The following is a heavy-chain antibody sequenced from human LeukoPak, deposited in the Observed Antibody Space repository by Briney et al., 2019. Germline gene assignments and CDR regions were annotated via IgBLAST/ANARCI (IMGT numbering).Heavy chain of an antibody. J-gene: IGHJ4*02. V-gene: IGHV1-18*01. CDR1: GYTFTTYG. D-gene: IGHD3-3*01. CDR2: ISTYNGNT. Sequence: ASVKVSCKASGYTFTTYGLSWVRQAPGQGLEWMGWISTYNGNTNYAQKFQGRVTMTTDTSTSTAYMELRSLRSGDTAVYHCARAPTEDFWSGFYSYFDFWGQGTLVTVSS. CDR3: ARAPTEDFWSGFYSYFDF.